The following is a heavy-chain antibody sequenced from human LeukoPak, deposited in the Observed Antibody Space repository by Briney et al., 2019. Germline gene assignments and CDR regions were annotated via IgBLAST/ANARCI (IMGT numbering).Heavy chain of an antibody. CDR2: INPNSGDT. J-gene: IGHJ3*02. V-gene: IGHV1-2*02. Sequence: ASVKVSCKASGYTFTDYSMHWVRQAPGQGLEWMGWINPNSGDTDYAQKFQGRVTMTRDTSISTAYMELSRLRSDDTAVYYCATPRQLLHYLDAFDIWGQGTMVTVSS. D-gene: IGHD2-15*01. CDR3: ATPRQLLHYLDAFDI. CDR1: GYTFTDYS.